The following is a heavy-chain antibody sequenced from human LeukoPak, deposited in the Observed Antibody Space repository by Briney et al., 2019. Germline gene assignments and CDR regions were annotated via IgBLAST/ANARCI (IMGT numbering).Heavy chain of an antibody. CDR2: ISGSGGST. Sequence: GGSLRLSCAASGFTFRSYTMSWVRQAPGKGLEWVSVISGSGGSTYYADSVKGRFTISRDNSKNTLYLQMNSLRAEDTAVYYCAKERVNHFDYWGQGTLVTVSS. J-gene: IGHJ4*02. V-gene: IGHV3-23*01. CDR3: AKERVNHFDY. CDR1: GFTFRSYT. D-gene: IGHD1-14*01.